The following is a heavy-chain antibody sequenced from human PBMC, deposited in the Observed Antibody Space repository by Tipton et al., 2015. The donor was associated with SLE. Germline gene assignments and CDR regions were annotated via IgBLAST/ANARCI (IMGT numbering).Heavy chain of an antibody. D-gene: IGHD2-21*01. CDR2: IYYSGST. Sequence: TLSLTCTVSGGSIGSSSYYWGWIRQPPGKGLEWIGSIYYSGSTYYNPSLKSRVTISVDTSKNQFSLKLSSVTAADTAVYYCARPAPIHWSAFDIWGQGTMVTVSS. CDR3: ARPAPIHWSAFDI. J-gene: IGHJ3*02. V-gene: IGHV4-39*01. CDR1: GGSIGSSSYY.